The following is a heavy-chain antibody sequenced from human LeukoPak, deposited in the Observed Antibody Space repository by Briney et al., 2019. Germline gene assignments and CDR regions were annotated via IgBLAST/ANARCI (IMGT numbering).Heavy chain of an antibody. CDR1: GGSFSGYY. D-gene: IGHD6-13*01. Sequence: MSSETLSLTCAVSGGSFSGYYWNWIRQSPGKGPEWIGEINHSGSTHYNPSLKSRVTISVDTSQKQFSLRLTSVTAADTAVYYCARGRYLTTSGGAAAGFLDYWGQGSLVTVST. V-gene: IGHV4-34*01. CDR3: ARGRYLTTSGGAAAGFLDY. CDR2: INHSGST. J-gene: IGHJ4*02.